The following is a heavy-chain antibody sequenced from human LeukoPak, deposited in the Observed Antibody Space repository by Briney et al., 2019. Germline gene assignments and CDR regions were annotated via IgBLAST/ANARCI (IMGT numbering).Heavy chain of an antibody. D-gene: IGHD2-2*01. J-gene: IGHJ6*02. V-gene: IGHV3-30*18. CDR3: AKEKGIYCSSIDCSPGMDV. CDR1: GFTFSNYG. CDR2: ISYDGSNK. Sequence: GGSLRLSCAASGFTFSNYGMHWVRQAPGKGLEWVAVISYDGSNKYYADSVKGRFTFSRDNSKNTLYLQMSSLRAEDTAVCYCAKEKGIYCSSIDCSPGMDVWGQGTTVTVSS.